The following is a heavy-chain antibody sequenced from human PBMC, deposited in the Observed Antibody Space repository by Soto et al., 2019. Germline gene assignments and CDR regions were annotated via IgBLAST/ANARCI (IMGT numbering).Heavy chain of an antibody. V-gene: IGHV3-48*03. J-gene: IGHJ6*02. CDR1: GFTFSNYE. CDR2: IGTRGRTI. D-gene: IGHD4-4*01. CDR3: ARDPAIYSGKCAYGLDV. Sequence: GGSLRLSCASSGFTFSNYEMNWVRHAPGKGLEWVSYIGTRGRTIYYADSVKGRFTISRDNAKNSLYLQMNSLRAEDTAVYYCARDPAIYSGKCAYGLDVWGHGTTVTVFS.